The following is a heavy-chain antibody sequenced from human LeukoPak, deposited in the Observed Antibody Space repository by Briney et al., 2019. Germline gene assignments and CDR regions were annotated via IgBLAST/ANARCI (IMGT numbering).Heavy chain of an antibody. CDR3: ARSSAVTTLSLTY. J-gene: IGHJ4*02. D-gene: IGHD4-17*01. CDR1: GFTFSRYT. CDR2: INSDGSDT. V-gene: IGHV3-74*01. Sequence: GGSLRLSCSASGFTFSRYTMHWVRHAPGKGLVWVSRINSDGSDTTYADSVKGRFTISRDNAKNTLYLQMNSLRVEDTAVYYCARSSAVTTLSLTYWGLGTLVTVSS.